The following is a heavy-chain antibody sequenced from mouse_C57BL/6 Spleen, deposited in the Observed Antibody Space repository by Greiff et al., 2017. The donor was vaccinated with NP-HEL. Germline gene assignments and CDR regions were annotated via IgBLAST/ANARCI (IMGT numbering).Heavy chain of an antibody. CDR3: ARCYYDYDGGAWFAY. V-gene: IGHV1-82*01. Sequence: QVQLQQSGPELVKPGASVKISCKASGYAFSSSWMNWVKQRPGKGLEWIGRIYPGDGDTNYNGKFKGKATLTADKSSSTAYMQLSSLTSEDSAVYFCARCYYDYDGGAWFAYWGQGTLVTVSA. J-gene: IGHJ3*01. CDR1: GYAFSSSW. D-gene: IGHD2-4*01. CDR2: IYPGDGDT.